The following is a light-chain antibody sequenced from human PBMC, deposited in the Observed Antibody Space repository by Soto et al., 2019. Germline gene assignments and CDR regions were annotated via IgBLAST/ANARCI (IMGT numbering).Light chain of an antibody. Sequence: DIWLTQSPATLSASPGERATLSCRASESVSSSLAWYQHKPGQPPRLLIYGASTRATGIPARFSGSGSGTQFTLTISSLQSEDFAVYYYQQYKDWPPVTFGPGTKVEIK. CDR1: ESVSSS. J-gene: IGKJ3*01. CDR2: GAS. CDR3: QQYKDWPPVT. V-gene: IGKV3-15*01.